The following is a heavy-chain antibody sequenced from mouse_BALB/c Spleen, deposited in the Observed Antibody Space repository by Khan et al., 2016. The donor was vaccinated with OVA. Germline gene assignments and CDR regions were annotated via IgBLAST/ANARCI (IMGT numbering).Heavy chain of an antibody. V-gene: IGHV1-59*01. CDR3: TREGYTVDHFDY. J-gene: IGHJ2*01. Sequence: QVQLQQPGAELVRPGTSVKLSCKASGYTFTNYWINWVKQRPGQGLEWIANIYPSDSYTNYNQKFKDKATMTVDTSSSTAYMQFSSPTSENAAVYYGTREGYTVDHFDYWGHGTTLTVSS. CDR1: GYTFTNYW. CDR2: IYPSDSYT. D-gene: IGHD1-1*01.